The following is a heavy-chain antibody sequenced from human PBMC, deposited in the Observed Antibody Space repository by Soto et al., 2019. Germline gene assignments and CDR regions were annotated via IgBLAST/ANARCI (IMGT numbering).Heavy chain of an antibody. V-gene: IGHV1-69*12. CDR3: AREARYCSGGSCYSLPGIDY. J-gene: IGHJ4*02. Sequence: QVQLVQSGAEVKKPGSSVKVSCKASGGTFSSYAISWVRQAPGQGLEWMGGIIPIFGTANYAQKFQGRVTITADESTSKAYMELSSLRSEETAVYYCAREARYCSGGSCYSLPGIDYWGQGTLVTVSS. CDR2: IIPIFGTA. CDR1: GGTFSSYA. D-gene: IGHD2-15*01.